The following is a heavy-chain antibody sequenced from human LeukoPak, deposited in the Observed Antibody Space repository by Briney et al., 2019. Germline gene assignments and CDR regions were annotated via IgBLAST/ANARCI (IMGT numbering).Heavy chain of an antibody. CDR2: IYTSGST. D-gene: IGHD6-13*01. V-gene: IGHV4-61*02. CDR3: ARARRLGSSWYRGAVVDYFDY. CDR1: GGSVNSGSYF. Sequence: SQTLALTCTVSGGSVNSGSYFWSWIRQPAGKGLEWIGRIYTSGSTNYNPSLKSRVTMSVDTSQHQFSLKLSYVTDADTAVYYCARARRLGSSWYRGAVVDYFDYWGQGTLVTVSS. J-gene: IGHJ4*02.